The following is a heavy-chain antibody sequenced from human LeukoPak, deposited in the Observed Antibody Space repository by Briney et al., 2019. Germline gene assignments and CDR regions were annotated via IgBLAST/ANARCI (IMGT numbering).Heavy chain of an antibody. CDR2: INKDSKYI. Sequence: GGSLRLSCSASGFTFSDSPMNWVRQAPGKGLQWLSYINKDSKYIYYSESVRGRFTISRDNAKNSLFLQMNSLRDEDTAVYYCARDNDWAFHYWGQGTLVTVSS. D-gene: IGHD3-9*01. V-gene: IGHV3-48*02. CDR3: ARDNDWAFHY. CDR1: GFTFSDSP. J-gene: IGHJ4*02.